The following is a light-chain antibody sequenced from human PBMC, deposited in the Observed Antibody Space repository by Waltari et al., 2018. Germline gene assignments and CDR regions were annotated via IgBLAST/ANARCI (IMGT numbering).Light chain of an antibody. CDR1: ALPTQY. CDR2: KDS. Sequence: SYDLTQPPSVSVSPGQTARLTCSGDALPTQYAYWYQQKPGQAPVLVINKDSERPSGIPERVSGSSSGTTVTLTISGVQAEDEADYYCQSADSSGTYWVFGGGTKLTVL. V-gene: IGLV3-25*03. CDR3: QSADSSGTYWV. J-gene: IGLJ3*02.